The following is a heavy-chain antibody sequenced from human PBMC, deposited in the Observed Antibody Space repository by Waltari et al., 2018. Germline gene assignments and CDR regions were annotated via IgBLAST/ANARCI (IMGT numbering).Heavy chain of an antibody. CDR2: SRNKAQGYIT. CDR3: SSRHSGSSDY. V-gene: IGHV3-72*01. J-gene: IGHJ4*02. D-gene: IGHD1-26*01. CDR1: GFTFSDHY. Sequence: EVQLVEYGGGLVKPGGSLRLSCAISGFTFSDHYIDWVRQAPGKGLEWVGRSRNKAQGYITEYSASVKGRFIISRDDSKNSLYLQMDSLKTEDTALYYCSSRHSGSSDYWGQGTLVTVSS.